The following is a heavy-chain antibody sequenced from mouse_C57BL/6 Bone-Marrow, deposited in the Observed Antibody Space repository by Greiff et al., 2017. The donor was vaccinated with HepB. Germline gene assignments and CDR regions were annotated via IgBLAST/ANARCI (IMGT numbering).Heavy chain of an antibody. V-gene: IGHV3-3*01. J-gene: IGHJ4*01. CDR1: GFSINSDCY. CDR3: ARDTAYYYGSSVCYAMDY. D-gene: IGHD1-1*01. Sequence: DVQLQESGPSLVRPSQTLSLTCTVTGFSINSDCYWIWIRQFPGNKLEYIGYTFYSGITYYNPSLESRTYITRDTSKNQFSLKLSSVTTEDTATYYCARDTAYYYGSSVCYAMDYWGQGTSVTVSS. CDR2: TFYSGIT.